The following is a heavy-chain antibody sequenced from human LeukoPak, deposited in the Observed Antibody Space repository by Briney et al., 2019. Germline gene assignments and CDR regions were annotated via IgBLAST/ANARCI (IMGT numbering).Heavy chain of an antibody. D-gene: IGHD6-19*01. CDR2: INHSGST. CDR3: ARGPLAVAGLCYYYYYGMDV. J-gene: IGHJ6*02. CDR1: GGSFSGYY. V-gene: IGHV4-34*01. Sequence: SETLSLTCAVYGGSFSGYYWSWIRQPPGKGLEWIGEINHSGSTNYNPSLKSRVTISVDTSKNQFSLKLSSVTAADTAVYYCARGPLAVAGLCYYYYYGMDVWGQGTTVTVSS.